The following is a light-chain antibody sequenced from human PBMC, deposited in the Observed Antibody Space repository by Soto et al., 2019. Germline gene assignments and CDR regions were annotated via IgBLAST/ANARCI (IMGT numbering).Light chain of an antibody. V-gene: IGKV1-5*03. CDR1: QTISSW. Sequence: DIPMTQSPSTLSASVGDRVTITCRASQTISSWLAWYQQKPGKAPKLLIYKASSFEGGVPSRFSGSGSGTDFTLTISSLQPDDFATYYCQQYNSYPWTFGQGTKVEIK. CDR2: KAS. CDR3: QQYNSYPWT. J-gene: IGKJ1*01.